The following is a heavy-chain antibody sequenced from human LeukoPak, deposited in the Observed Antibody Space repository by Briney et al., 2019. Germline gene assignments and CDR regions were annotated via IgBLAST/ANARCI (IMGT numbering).Heavy chain of an antibody. CDR1: GFALSGTW. D-gene: IGHD4-23*01. V-gene: IGHV3-7*03. Sequence: GGSLRLSCVASGFALSGTWMTWVRQAPGKGLEWVATIKGDGTEKYYVDSVKGRFTISRDNAKNSLHLQMNSLRAEDTAVYYCAKLQSDGLRTYYGMDVWGQGTTVTVSS. J-gene: IGHJ6*02. CDR2: IKGDGTEK. CDR3: AKLQSDGLRTYYGMDV.